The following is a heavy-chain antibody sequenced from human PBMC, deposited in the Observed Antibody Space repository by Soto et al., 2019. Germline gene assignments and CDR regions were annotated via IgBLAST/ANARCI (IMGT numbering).Heavy chain of an antibody. CDR2: IIPIFGTA. J-gene: IGHJ6*02. CDR3: ARSISVVAATPYYYYGMDV. D-gene: IGHD2-15*01. Sequence: SVKVSCKASGGTFSSYAISWVRQAPGRGLEWMGGIIPIFGTANYAQKFQGRVTITADESTSTAYMELSSLRSEDTAVYYCARSISVVAATPYYYYGMDVWGQGTTVTVSS. V-gene: IGHV1-69*13. CDR1: GGTFSSYA.